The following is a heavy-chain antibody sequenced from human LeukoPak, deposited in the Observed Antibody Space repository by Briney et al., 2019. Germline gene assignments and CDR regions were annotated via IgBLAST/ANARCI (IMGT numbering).Heavy chain of an antibody. CDR1: GGSISSYY. V-gene: IGHV4-59*01. CDR3: ARFALGGIAAAGHDY. Sequence: SETLSLTCTVSGGSISSYYWSWIRQPPGKGLEWIGYIYYGGSTNYNPSLRSRVTMSVDTSKNQFSLKLSSVTAADTAVYYCARFALGGIAAAGHDYWGQGTLVTVSS. D-gene: IGHD6-13*01. CDR2: IYYGGST. J-gene: IGHJ4*02.